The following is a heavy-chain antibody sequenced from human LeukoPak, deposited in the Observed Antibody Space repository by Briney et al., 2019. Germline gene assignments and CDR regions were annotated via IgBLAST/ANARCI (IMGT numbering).Heavy chain of an antibody. V-gene: IGHV1-2*02. Sequence: ASVKVSCKASGYTFTGYYMHWVRQAPGQGLEWMGWINPNSGGTNYAQKFQGRVTMTRDTSISTAYMELSRLRSDDTAAYYCARGRRGIRIAVAGTNWFDPWGQGTLVTVSS. J-gene: IGHJ5*02. CDR2: INPNSGGT. CDR3: ARGRRGIRIAVAGTNWFDP. D-gene: IGHD6-19*01. CDR1: GYTFTGYY.